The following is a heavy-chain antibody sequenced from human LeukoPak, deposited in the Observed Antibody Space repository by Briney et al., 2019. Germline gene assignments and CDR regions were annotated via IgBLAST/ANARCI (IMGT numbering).Heavy chain of an antibody. CDR1: GYPFTTYG. Sequence: ASVKVSCKASGYPFTTYGIIWVRQAPGQGLEWMGWISAYNGNTKYAQKLQGRVTMTTDTSTSTAYMELRSLRSDDTAVYHCARDSTSGYSPDWGQGTLVTVSS. D-gene: IGHD3-22*01. V-gene: IGHV1-18*01. CDR3: ARDSTSGYSPD. CDR2: ISAYNGNT. J-gene: IGHJ4*02.